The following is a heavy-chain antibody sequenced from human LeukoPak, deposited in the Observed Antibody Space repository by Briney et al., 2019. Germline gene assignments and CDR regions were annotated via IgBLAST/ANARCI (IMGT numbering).Heavy chain of an antibody. D-gene: IGHD3-22*01. CDR2: INHSGST. CDR3: ARESYDPLAFDI. V-gene: IGHV4-34*01. Sequence: SEALSLTCAVYGGSFSGYYWSWIRQPPGRGLEWIGEINHSGSTNYNPSLKSRVTISVDTSKNQFSLKLSSVTAADTAVYYCARESYDPLAFDIWGQGTMVTVSS. J-gene: IGHJ3*02. CDR1: GGSFSGYY.